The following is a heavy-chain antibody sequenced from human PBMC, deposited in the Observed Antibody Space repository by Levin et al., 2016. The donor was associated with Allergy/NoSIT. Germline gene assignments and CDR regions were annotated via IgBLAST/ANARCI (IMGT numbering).Heavy chain of an antibody. CDR1: GFTFSDQP. D-gene: IGHD1-26*01. J-gene: IGHJ4*02. V-gene: IGHV3-72*01. CDR2: SGNKVDGYST. Sequence: LSLTCAVSGFTFSDQPMDWVRQAPGKGLEWIARSGNKVDGYSTQYGASVKGRFTISRDDSRNSLYLQMNSLKTEDSAVYYCTRSPEKVGPFENWGQGTLVTVSS. CDR3: TRSPEKVGPFEN.